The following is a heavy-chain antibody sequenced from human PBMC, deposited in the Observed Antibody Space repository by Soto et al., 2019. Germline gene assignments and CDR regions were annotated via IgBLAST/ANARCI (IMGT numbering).Heavy chain of an antibody. Sequence: SVKVSCKASGGTFSSYAISWVRQAPGQGLEWMGGIIPIFGTANYAQKFQGRVTITADESTSTAYMELSSLRSEDTAVYYCARDVVGFDAFDIWGQGTMVTVSS. CDR2: IIPIFGTA. D-gene: IGHD2-15*01. V-gene: IGHV1-69*13. CDR1: GGTFSSYA. J-gene: IGHJ3*02. CDR3: ARDVVGFDAFDI.